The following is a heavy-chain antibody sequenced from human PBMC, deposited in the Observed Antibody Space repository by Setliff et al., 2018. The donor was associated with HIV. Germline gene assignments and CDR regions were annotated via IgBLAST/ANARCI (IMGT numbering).Heavy chain of an antibody. CDR1: GYTFSIYW. CDR2: LYPDDSDT. J-gene: IGHJ5*02. D-gene: IGHD3-9*01. CDR3: ARAPNSPSFSNIFYADH. V-gene: IGHV5-51*01. Sequence: GESLTISCQTSGYTFSIYWIGWVRQRPGKGLEWKAILYPDDSDTRYSPSFHGQVTVSADKSTGTAYLQLRSLKASDTAMYFCARAPNSPSFSNIFYADHWGQGTLVTVSS.